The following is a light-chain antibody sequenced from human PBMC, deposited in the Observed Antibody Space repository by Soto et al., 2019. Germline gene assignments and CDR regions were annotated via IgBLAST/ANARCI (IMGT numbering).Light chain of an antibody. CDR3: QQFNNYPQVT. Sequence: AIQLTQSPSSLSASVGDRVTITCRARQGISSALAWYQQKPGKAPELLIYDVSNLESGVPSRFSGSGSGTDVTLTINSLQPEDCATYYCQQFNNYPQVTFGGGTKVEIK. CDR1: QGISSA. J-gene: IGKJ4*01. V-gene: IGKV1D-13*01. CDR2: DVS.